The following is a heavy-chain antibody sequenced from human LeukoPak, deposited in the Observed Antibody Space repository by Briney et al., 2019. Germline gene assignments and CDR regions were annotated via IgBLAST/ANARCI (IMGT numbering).Heavy chain of an antibody. CDR2: IKQDGSEK. CDR1: GFTFSSYW. Sequence: GGSLTLSCAASGFTFSSYWMSWVRQAAGKGLDWVANIKQDGSEKYYGDSVKGRFTISRDNAKNSLYLRMSSLRAEDTAVYYCAREVVAGYYFDYWGQGTLVTVSS. D-gene: IGHD6-19*01. J-gene: IGHJ4*02. CDR3: AREVVAGYYFDY. V-gene: IGHV3-7*04.